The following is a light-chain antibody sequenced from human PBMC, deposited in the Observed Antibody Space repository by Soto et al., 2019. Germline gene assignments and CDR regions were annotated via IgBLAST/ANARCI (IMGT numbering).Light chain of an antibody. J-gene: IGKJ1*01. Sequence: DIQMTQSPSSVSASVGDRVTITCRASQGISSWLAWHQQKPGKAPKLLIYAASSLQSGVPSRFSGSGSGTDFTLTISSLQPEDFATYYCQQANSFPPWTFGQGTKVEIK. CDR2: AAS. CDR3: QQANSFPPWT. V-gene: IGKV1-12*01. CDR1: QGISSW.